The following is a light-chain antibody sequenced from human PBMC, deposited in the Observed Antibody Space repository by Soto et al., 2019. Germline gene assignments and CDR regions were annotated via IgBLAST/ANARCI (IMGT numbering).Light chain of an antibody. CDR3: QYYDRSNLV. CDR2: EDN. J-gene: IGLJ2*01. Sequence: NFMLTQPHSVSESPGKTVTISCTGSSGSIASNYVQWYQQRPGSAPTTVIYEDNQRPSGVPDRFSGSIDSSSNSASLTISRLKNEDEADRYCQYYDRSNLVFGGGKKLTVL. V-gene: IGLV6-57*02. CDR1: SGSIASNY.